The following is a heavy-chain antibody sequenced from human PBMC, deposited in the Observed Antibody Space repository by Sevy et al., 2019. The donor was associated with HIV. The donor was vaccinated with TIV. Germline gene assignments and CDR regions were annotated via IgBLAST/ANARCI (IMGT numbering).Heavy chain of an antibody. CDR2: ISGSGGST. CDR1: GFTFSSYA. CDR3: AKDELYYYDSSGYSRGRDDAFDI. V-gene: IGHV3-23*01. Sequence: GGSLRLSCAASGFTFSSYAMSWVRQAPGKGLEWVSAISGSGGSTYYADSVKGRFTISRDNSKNTQYRQMNSLRAEDTAVYYCAKDELYYYDSSGYSRGRDDAFDIWGQGTMVTVSS. J-gene: IGHJ3*02. D-gene: IGHD3-22*01.